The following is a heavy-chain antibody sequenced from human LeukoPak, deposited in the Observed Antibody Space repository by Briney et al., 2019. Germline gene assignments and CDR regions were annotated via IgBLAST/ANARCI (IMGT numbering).Heavy chain of an antibody. CDR1: GFTFSGYA. D-gene: IGHD1-1*01. CDR2: ISPSADST. J-gene: IGHJ4*02. CDR3: ARDRGTNGDYHRGYFDY. Sequence: GGSLRLSCAASGFTFSGYAMSWVRQAPGKGLEWVSAISPSADSTFYADSVKGRFTISRDNSKNTLYLQMNSLRAEDTAFYFCARDRGTNGDYHRGYFDYWGQGTLVTVSS. V-gene: IGHV3-23*01.